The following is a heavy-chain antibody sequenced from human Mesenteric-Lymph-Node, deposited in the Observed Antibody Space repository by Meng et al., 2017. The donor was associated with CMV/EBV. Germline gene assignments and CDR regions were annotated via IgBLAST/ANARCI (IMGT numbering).Heavy chain of an antibody. J-gene: IGHJ4*02. Sequence: GESLKISCPASGFTFGDYAMSWVRQAPGKGLEWVGFIRSKAYGGTTEYAASVKGRFTISRDDSKSIAYLQMNSLKTEDTAVYYCTRALRWVAAAGGGYFDYWGQGTLVTVSS. D-gene: IGHD6-13*01. CDR2: IRSKAYGGTT. V-gene: IGHV3-49*04. CDR3: TRALRWVAAAGGGYFDY. CDR1: GFTFGDYA.